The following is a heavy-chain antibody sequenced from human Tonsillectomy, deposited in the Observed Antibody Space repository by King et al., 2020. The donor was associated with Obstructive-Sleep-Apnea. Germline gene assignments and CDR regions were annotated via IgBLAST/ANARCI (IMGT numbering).Heavy chain of an antibody. CDR1: GFTFSSYW. CDR3: ARDRDCRSTSCFFGMDV. J-gene: IGHJ6*02. D-gene: IGHD2-2*01. V-gene: IGHV3-74*01. CDR2: INSDGSTT. Sequence: VQLVESGGGLVQPGGSLRLSCAASGFTFSSYWMHWVRQAPGKGLVWVSRINSDGSTTTYEDSVKSRFTTSSDNAKNTLHLQMSSLRAEDTAVYFCARDRDCRSTSCFFGMDVWGQGTTVTVSS.